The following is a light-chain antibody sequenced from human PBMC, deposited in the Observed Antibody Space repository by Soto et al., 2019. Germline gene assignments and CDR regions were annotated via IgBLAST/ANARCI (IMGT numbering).Light chain of an antibody. CDR2: GAN. J-gene: IGKJ2*01. CDR1: QTVTNNY. Sequence: IVLTQSPGTLSLSPGERVTLSCRASQTVTNNYLAWYQQRAAQPPRLLIYGANNRATGIPDRFSGGGSGADFTLTISRLEPEDFAVYYWHYYGYGRDTFGQGTKVE. CDR3: HYYGYGRDT. V-gene: IGKV3-20*01.